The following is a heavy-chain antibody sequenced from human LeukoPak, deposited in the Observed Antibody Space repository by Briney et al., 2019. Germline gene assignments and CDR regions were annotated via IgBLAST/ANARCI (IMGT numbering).Heavy chain of an antibody. CDR1: GFTFSSYA. CDR2: INGSGGST. D-gene: IGHD3-22*01. J-gene: IGHJ4*02. CDR3: AKDPYDSSGYYYVGTNY. V-gene: IGHV3-23*01. Sequence: GGSLRLSCAASGFTFSSYAMSWVRQAPGKGLEWVSAINGSGGSTYYADSVKGRFTISRDNSKNTLYLQMNSLRAEDTAVYYCAKDPYDSSGYYYVGTNYWGQGTLVTVSS.